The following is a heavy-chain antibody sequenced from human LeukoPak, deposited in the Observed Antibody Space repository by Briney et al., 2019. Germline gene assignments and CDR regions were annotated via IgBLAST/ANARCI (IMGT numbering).Heavy chain of an antibody. CDR2: IYPGDSDT. V-gene: IGHV5-51*01. CDR1: GYSFTSYR. J-gene: IGHJ4*02. D-gene: IGHD3-10*01. Sequence: GESLKISCKGSGYSFTSYRIGWVRQMPGKGLEWMGIIYPGDSDTRYSPSFQGQVTISADKSISTAYLQWSSLKASDTAMYYCARPLLWFGDQTGPNGYWGQGTLVTVSS. CDR3: ARPLLWFGDQTGPNGY.